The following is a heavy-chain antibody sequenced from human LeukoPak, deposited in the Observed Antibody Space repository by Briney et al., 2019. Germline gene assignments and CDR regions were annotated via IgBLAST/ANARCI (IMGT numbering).Heavy chain of an antibody. CDR1: GFTFGNYC. D-gene: IGHD4-17*01. CDR3: ARVLRSDCGDYGGDY. CDR2: TSCGGSNK. J-gene: IGHJ4*02. V-gene: IGHV3-30*03. Sequence: PGGSLRLSCAGSGFTFGNYCMHWVRQAPGKGLEWVSVTSCGGSNKYDADSVEGRFTISRDNSKNTLYLQMNMLRAEDTVVYCSARVLRSDCGDYGGDYWGQGTLVTVST.